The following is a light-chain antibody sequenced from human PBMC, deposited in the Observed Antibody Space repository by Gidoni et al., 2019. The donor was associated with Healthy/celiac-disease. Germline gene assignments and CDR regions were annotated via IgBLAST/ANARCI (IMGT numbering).Light chain of an antibody. J-gene: IGKJ5*01. CDR3: QQSYSTPIT. V-gene: IGKV1-39*01. CDR2: AAS. CDR1: QSISSY. Sequence: DIQMPQSPSSLSASVGDRVTITCRARQSISSYLNWYQQKPGNAPKLLIYAASSLQSGVPSRFSGSGSGTDFTLTISSLQPEDFATYYCQQSYSTPITFGQGTRLEIK.